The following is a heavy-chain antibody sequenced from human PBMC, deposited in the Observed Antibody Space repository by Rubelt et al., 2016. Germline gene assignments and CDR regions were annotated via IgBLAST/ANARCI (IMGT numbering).Heavy chain of an antibody. D-gene: IGHD3-3*01. Sequence: QVQLVQSGAEVKKPGASVKVSCKASGYTFTGYYMHWVRQAPGQGLEWMGWINPNSGGTNYAQKVQGWVTMTRDTSISTAYMELSRLRSDDTAVYYCARGRRTIFGVAYYGMDVWGQGTTVTVSS. CDR3: ARGRRTIFGVAYYGMDV. V-gene: IGHV1-2*04. CDR1: GYTFTGYY. CDR2: INPNSGGT. J-gene: IGHJ6*02.